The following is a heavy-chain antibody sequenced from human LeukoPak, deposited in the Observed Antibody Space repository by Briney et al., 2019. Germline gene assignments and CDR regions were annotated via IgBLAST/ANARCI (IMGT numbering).Heavy chain of an antibody. J-gene: IGHJ6*02. V-gene: IGHV3-9*01. CDR3: AKDVDRAYYYGMGV. CDR2: ISWNSGSI. CDR1: GFTFDDYA. Sequence: GGSLRLSCAASGFTFDDYAMHWVRQASGKGLEWVSGISWNSGSIGYADSVKGRFTISRDNAKNSLYLQMNSLRAEDTALYYCAKDVDRAYYYGMGVWGQGTTVTVSS. D-gene: IGHD3-22*01.